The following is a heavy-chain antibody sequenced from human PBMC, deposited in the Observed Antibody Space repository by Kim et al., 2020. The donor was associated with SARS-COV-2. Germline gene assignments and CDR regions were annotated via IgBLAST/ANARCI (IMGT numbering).Heavy chain of an antibody. V-gene: IGHV2-5*02. CDR1: GFSLSSSGVG. Sequence: SGPTLVKPTQTLTLTCTFSGFSLSSSGVGVGWIRQPPGKALEWLALIYWDDDKRYSPSLGSRLTITKDTSKNQVVLTMTDMDPVDTATYYCAHLLLPTRREGATHFDFWGQGTLVTVSS. D-gene: IGHD1-26*01. CDR2: IYWDDDK. CDR3: AHLLLPTRREGATHFDF. J-gene: IGHJ4*02.